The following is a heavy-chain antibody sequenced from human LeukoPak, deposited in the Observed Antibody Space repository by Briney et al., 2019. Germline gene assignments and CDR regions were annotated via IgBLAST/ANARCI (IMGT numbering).Heavy chain of an antibody. J-gene: IGHJ6*03. Sequence: ETLSLTCTVSGGSISSYYWSWIRQPPGKGLEWVSAISGSGGSTYYADSVKGRFTISRDNSKNTLYLQMNSLRAEDTAVYYCAKGSYYYYYYMDVWGKGTTVTVSS. CDR3: AKGSYYYYYYMDV. CDR2: ISGSGGST. V-gene: IGHV3-23*01. CDR1: GGSISSYY.